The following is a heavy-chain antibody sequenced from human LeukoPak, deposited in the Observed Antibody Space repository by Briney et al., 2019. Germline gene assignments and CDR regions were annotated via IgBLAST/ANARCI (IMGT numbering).Heavy chain of an antibody. CDR2: ISSSSYI. V-gene: IGHV3-21*01. CDR1: GLTSSNSA. Sequence: GGSLRLSCAASGLTSSNSAMSWVRQAPGKGLEWVSGISSSSYIYYADSVKGRFTISRDNAKNSLYLQMNSLRAEDTAVYYCARVAYCSSTSCLEFDYWGQGTLVTVSS. D-gene: IGHD2-2*01. CDR3: ARVAYCSSTSCLEFDY. J-gene: IGHJ4*02.